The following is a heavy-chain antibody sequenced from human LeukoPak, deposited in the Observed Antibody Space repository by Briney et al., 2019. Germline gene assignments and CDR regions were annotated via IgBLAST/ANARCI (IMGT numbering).Heavy chain of an antibody. CDR2: IIPIFRTA. D-gene: IGHD3-22*01. V-gene: IGHV1-69*13. Sequence: SVKVSCKASGYTFIDYAMHWVRQAPGQGLEWMGGIIPIFRTANYAQKFQGRVTITADESTSTAYMELSSLRSEDTAVYYCAKGDSSGYYHYPAFDIWGQGTMVTVSS. CDR3: AKGDSSGYYHYPAFDI. J-gene: IGHJ3*02. CDR1: GYTFIDYA.